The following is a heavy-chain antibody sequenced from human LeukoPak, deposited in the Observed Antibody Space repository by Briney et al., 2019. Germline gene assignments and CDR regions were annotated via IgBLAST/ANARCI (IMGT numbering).Heavy chain of an antibody. D-gene: IGHD3-10*01. CDR2: ISGSGGST. CDR3: AKGPTFRGNPKRVFDY. J-gene: IGHJ4*02. Sequence: GGSLRLSCAASGFTFSSYGMSWVRQAPGKGLEWVSAISGSGGSTYYADSVKGRFTISRDNSKNTLYLQMNSLRAEDTAVYYCAKGPTFRGNPKRVFDYWGQGTLVTVSS. V-gene: IGHV3-23*01. CDR1: GFTFSSYG.